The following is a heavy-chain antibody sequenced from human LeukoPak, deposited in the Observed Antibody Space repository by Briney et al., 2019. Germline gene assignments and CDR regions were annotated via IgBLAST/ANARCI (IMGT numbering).Heavy chain of an antibody. CDR1: GFTFDSFA. J-gene: IGHJ4*02. D-gene: IGHD4-17*01. V-gene: IGHV3-23*01. CDR2: ISGSGAST. Sequence: GGSLRLSCAASGFTFDSFAMRWVRQAPGKGLEGLSAISGSGASTYYGDSVKGRFTISRDNSRDTLYLQMDSLRAEDTAVYYCAKRPTTVTTFGRDYWGQGTLVTDSS. CDR3: AKRPTTVTTFGRDY.